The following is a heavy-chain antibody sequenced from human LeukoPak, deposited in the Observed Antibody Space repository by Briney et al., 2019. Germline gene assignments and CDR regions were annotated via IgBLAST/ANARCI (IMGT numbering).Heavy chain of an antibody. CDR3: VRDTGFLSSGSYQAPFDY. CDR1: GFDFSIYG. J-gene: IGHJ4*02. V-gene: IGHV3-21*01. Sequence: GGSLRLSCAASGFDFSIYGMNWVRQAPGKGLEWVSSINSRGNYIYYSDSLKGRFTISRDNARSSLYLQMSSLRAEDTAAYYCVRDTGFLSSGSYQAPFDYWGQGTLVTVSS. CDR2: INSRGNYI. D-gene: IGHD1-26*01.